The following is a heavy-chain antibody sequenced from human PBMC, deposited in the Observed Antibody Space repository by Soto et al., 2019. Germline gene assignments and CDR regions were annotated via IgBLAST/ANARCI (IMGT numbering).Heavy chain of an antibody. CDR1: GGSFSGYY. V-gene: IGHV4-34*01. Sequence: SETLSLTCAVYGGSFSGYYRSWIRQPPGKGLEWIGEINHSGSTNYNPSLKSRVTISVDTSKNQFSLKLSSVTAADTAVYYCARGYRAYYDILTGYYHYYYYGMDVWGQGTTVTVSS. CDR3: ARGYRAYYDILTGYYHYYYYGMDV. D-gene: IGHD3-9*01. J-gene: IGHJ6*02. CDR2: INHSGST.